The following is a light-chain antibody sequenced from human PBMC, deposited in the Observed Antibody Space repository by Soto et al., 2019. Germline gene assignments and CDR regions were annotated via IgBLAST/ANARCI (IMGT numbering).Light chain of an antibody. Sequence: DIQMTQCPSSLSASVGDRVTITCRTSQSISSDLNWYQQKTGRAPKLLIYGASTLQSGVPSRFSGSGSGTHFTLTISSVQPEDFATYYCQQIYSIPITFGQGTRLEIK. CDR3: QQIYSIPIT. J-gene: IGKJ5*01. CDR1: QSISSD. V-gene: IGKV1-39*01. CDR2: GAS.